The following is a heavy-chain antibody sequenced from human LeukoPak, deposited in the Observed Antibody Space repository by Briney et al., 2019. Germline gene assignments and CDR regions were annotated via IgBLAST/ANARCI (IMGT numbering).Heavy chain of an antibody. CDR1: VFTFSGYS. V-gene: IGHV3-48*02. Sequence: PGGSLRLSCAASVFTFSGYSMNWVRQAPGKGLEWISYINSISDTIYYADSVKGRFTISRDNAKNSLYLQMNSLRDEDTAVYYCARQRMGAWSSWYFDYWGQGTLVTVSS. D-gene: IGHD6-13*01. J-gene: IGHJ4*02. CDR2: INSISDTI. CDR3: ARQRMGAWSSWYFDY.